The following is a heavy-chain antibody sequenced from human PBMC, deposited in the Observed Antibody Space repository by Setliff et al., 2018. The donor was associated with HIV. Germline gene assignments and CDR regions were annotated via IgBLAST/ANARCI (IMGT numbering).Heavy chain of an antibody. CDR2: INHSGST. CDR1: GGSFSGYY. J-gene: IGHJ4*02. D-gene: IGHD1-26*01. CDR3: AGGPGTTSIDY. Sequence: SGTLSLTCAVYGGSFSGYYWSWIRQPPGKGLEWIGEINHSGSTNYNMSLWSRVIISLDASRNQFSLELSSVTAADTAVYYCAGGPGTTSIDYWAQGTLVTVSS. V-gene: IGHV4-34*01.